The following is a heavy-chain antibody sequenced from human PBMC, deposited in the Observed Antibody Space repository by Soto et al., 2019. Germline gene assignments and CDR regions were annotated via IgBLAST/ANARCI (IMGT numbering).Heavy chain of an antibody. Sequence: GGSLRLSCAASGFTFSSYEMNWVRQAPGKGLERVSYISSSGSTIYYADSVKGRFTISRDNAKNSLYLQMNSLRAEDTAVYYCARPYQTHYYXFWSGYYKRLGFYGMDVWGPGTTVTVSS. CDR1: GFTFSSYE. V-gene: IGHV3-48*03. D-gene: IGHD3-3*01. CDR2: ISSSGSTI. J-gene: IGHJ6*02. CDR3: ARPYQTHYYXFWSGYYKRLGFYGMDV.